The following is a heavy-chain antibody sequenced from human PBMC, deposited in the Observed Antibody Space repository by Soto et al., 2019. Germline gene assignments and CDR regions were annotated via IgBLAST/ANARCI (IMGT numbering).Heavy chain of an antibody. J-gene: IGHJ5*02. V-gene: IGHV4-34*09. Sequence: SETLSLTCAVYGGSFSGYYWTWVRQPPGKGLEWIGYIYYSGSTYYNPSLKSRVTISVDTSKNQFSLKLSSVTAADTAVYYCARVRYCSGGSCYPRFDPWGQGTLVTVSS. D-gene: IGHD2-15*01. CDR2: IYYSGST. CDR1: GGSFSGYY. CDR3: ARVRYCSGGSCYPRFDP.